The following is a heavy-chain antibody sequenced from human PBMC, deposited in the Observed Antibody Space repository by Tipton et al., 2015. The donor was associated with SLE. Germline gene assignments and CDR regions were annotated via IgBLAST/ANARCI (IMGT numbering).Heavy chain of an antibody. CDR1: GGFLSGYY. D-gene: IGHD3-3*01. Sequence: TLSLTCAVYGGFLSGYYWSWIRQPPGKGLEWIGEINHSGSTNYNPSLKSRVTISVDTSKNQFSLKLRSVTAADTAVYYCARGGYDFWSGPGNYWGQGTLVTVSS. CDR2: INHSGST. V-gene: IGHV4-34*01. CDR3: ARGGYDFWSGPGNY. J-gene: IGHJ4*02.